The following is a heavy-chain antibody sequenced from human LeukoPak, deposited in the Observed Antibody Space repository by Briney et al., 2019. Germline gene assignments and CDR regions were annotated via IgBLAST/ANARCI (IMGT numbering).Heavy chain of an antibody. CDR3: ARETALLGPYGDYDLGAFDI. D-gene: IGHD4-17*01. CDR2: IKEDGSEK. CDR1: GFAFGSYW. J-gene: IGHJ3*02. Sequence: GGSLRLSCAASGFAFGSYWMSWVRQAPGKGLEWVANIKEDGSEKYYLDSVKGRFTISRDNSKNTLYLQMNSLRAEDTAVYYCARETALLGPYGDYDLGAFDIWGQGTMVTVSS. V-gene: IGHV3-7*01.